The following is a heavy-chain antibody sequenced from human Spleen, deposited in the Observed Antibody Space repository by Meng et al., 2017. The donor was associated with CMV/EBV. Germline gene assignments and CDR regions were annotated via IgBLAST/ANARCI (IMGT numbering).Heavy chain of an antibody. D-gene: IGHD5-12*01. CDR2: IIAYNGNT. CDR3: ARDQGEYSTYDFLWAAIYFDS. CDR1: GYTFTTYG. V-gene: IGHV1-18*01. J-gene: IGHJ4*02. Sequence: ASVNFSCKASGYTFTTYGISWVRQAPGQGLEWMGRIIAYNGNTTYAQNLQDRVTMTTDTSTTTAYMEVRNLRSDDTAVYYCARDQGEYSTYDFLWAAIYFDSWGQGTLVTVSS.